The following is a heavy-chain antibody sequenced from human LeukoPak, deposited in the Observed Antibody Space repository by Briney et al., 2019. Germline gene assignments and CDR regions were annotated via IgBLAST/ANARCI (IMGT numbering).Heavy chain of an antibody. V-gene: IGHV3-48*03. J-gene: IGHJ4*02. CDR2: ISSSGSTI. CDR1: GFTFSSYE. Sequence: AGGSLRLSCAASGFTFSSYEMNWVRQAPGKGLEWVSYISSSGSTIYYADSVKGRFTISRDNAKNSLYLQMNSLRAEDTAVYYCARGLTMVRGVIRAPNRTPFDYWGQGTLVTASS. D-gene: IGHD3-10*01. CDR3: ARGLTMVRGVIRAPNRTPFDY.